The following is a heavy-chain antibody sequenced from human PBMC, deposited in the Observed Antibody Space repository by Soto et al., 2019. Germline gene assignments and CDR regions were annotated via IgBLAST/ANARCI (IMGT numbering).Heavy chain of an antibody. CDR1: GGSISSYY. V-gene: IGHV4-59*01. CDR2: IYYSGST. J-gene: IGHJ5*02. CDR3: ARVGVSVVPAVYNWFDP. D-gene: IGHD2-2*01. Sequence: PSETLSLTCTVSGGSISSYYWSWIRQPPGKGLEWIGYIYYSGSTNYNPSLKSRVTISVDTSKNQFSLKLSSVTAADTAVYYCARVGVSVVPAVYNWFDPWGQGTLVTVSS.